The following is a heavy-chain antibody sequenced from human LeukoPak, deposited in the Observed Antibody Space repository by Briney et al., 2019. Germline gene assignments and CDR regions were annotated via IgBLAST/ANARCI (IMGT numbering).Heavy chain of an antibody. D-gene: IGHD1-26*01. CDR3: AKIRHGSSDAFDI. Sequence: GGSLRLSCAASGFTFSSYWMHWVRQAPGKGLVWVSRSNTDGSSTSYADSVKGRFTISRDNTKNTLYLQMNSLRAEDTAVYYCAKIRHGSSDAFDIWGQGTMVTVSS. V-gene: IGHV3-74*01. J-gene: IGHJ3*02. CDR1: GFTFSSYW. CDR2: SNTDGSST.